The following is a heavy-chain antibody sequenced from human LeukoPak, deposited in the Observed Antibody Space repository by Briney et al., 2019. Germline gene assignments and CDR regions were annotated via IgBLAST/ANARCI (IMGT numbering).Heavy chain of an antibody. CDR1: GFTLSDYW. CDR2: INLHGSVK. CDR3: AAWGLYSY. J-gene: IGHJ4*02. Sequence: GGSLRLSCAASGFTLSDYWMNWVCQAPRKGRECVANINLHGSVKLHVDSVEGRFTISRDNATNLLFLQMTSLKVEDKAVYYCAAWGLYSYWGQGTLVTVSS. D-gene: IGHD4-11*01. V-gene: IGHV3-7*01.